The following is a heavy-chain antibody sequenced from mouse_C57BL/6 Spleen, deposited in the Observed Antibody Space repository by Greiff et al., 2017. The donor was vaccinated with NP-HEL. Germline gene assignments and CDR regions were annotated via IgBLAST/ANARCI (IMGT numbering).Heavy chain of an antibody. CDR2: INPNNGGT. D-gene: IGHD3-2*02. CDR1: GYTFTDYY. J-gene: IGHJ3*01. Sequence: EVQLQQSGPELVKPGASVKISCKASGYTFTDYYMNWVKQSHGKSLEWIGDINPNNGGTSYNQKFKGKATLTVDKSSSTAYMELRSLTSEDSAVYYCARSSSGDVDWFAYWGQRTLVTVSA. V-gene: IGHV1-26*01. CDR3: ARSSSGDVDWFAY.